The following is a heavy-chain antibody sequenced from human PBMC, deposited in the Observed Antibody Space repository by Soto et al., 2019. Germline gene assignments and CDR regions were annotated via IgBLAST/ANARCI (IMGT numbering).Heavy chain of an antibody. J-gene: IGHJ4*02. CDR3: ARPFLYGDLANPPRNYYFDY. V-gene: IGHV5-51*01. CDR1: GYIFSSYW. Sequence: GESLKVSCKGSGYIFSSYWIGWGRQMPGKGLEWMGIIYPGDSDTRYSPSFQGQVTISADKSISTAYLQWSSLKASDTAMYYCARPFLYGDLANPPRNYYFDYWGQGTLVTVPS. CDR2: IYPGDSDT. D-gene: IGHD4-17*01.